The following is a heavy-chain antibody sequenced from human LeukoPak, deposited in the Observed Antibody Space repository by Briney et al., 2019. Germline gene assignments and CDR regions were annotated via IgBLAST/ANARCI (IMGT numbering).Heavy chain of an antibody. CDR1: GFTFSSYA. CDR2: ISGSGGST. V-gene: IGHV3-23*01. D-gene: IGHD3-22*01. Sequence: PGGSLRLSCAASGFTFSSYAMSWVRRAPGKGLEWVSAISGSGGSTYYADSAKGRFTISRDNSKNTLYLQMNSLRAEDTAVYYCAKYDSSGYYYHFDYWGQGTLVTVSS. CDR3: AKYDSSGYYYHFDY. J-gene: IGHJ4*02.